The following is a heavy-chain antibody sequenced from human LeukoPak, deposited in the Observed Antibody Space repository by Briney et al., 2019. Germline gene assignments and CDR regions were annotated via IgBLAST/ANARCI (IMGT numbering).Heavy chain of an antibody. CDR2: VSYSGSP. D-gene: IGHD5-12*01. J-gene: IGHJ3*02. Sequence: PSETLSLTCTVSGASINIYTYYWGWIRQPPGKGLEWIGSVSYSGSPYYNPSLTSRATISVDTSRNQVSLKLTSVTAADTAVYYCARGPSGLRSPFNTWGQGTPVTVSS. CDR1: GASINIYTYY. CDR3: ARGPSGLRSPFNT. V-gene: IGHV4-39*07.